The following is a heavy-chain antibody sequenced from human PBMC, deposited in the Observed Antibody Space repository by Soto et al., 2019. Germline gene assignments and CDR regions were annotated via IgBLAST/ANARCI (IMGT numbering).Heavy chain of an antibody. V-gene: IGHV5-10-1*01. J-gene: IGHJ3*02. CDR3: ARHDSGWCLSLDAFDI. CDR1: GYSFTSYW. Sequence: PGESLKISCKGSGYSFTSYWISWVRQMPGKGLEWMGRIDPSDSYTNYSPSFQGHVTISADKSISTAYLQWSSLKASDTAMYYCARHDSGWCLSLDAFDIWGQGTMVTVSS. CDR2: IDPSDSYT. D-gene: IGHD6-19*01.